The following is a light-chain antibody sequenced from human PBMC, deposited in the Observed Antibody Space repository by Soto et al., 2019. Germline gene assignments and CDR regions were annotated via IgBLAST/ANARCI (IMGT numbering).Light chain of an antibody. CDR2: EAS. CDR3: QQYSVYSA. V-gene: IGKV1-5*03. CDR1: QSIGSW. Sequence: DIQMTQSPSALSASVGDSVTITCRASQSIGSWLAWYQQKPGKVPELLVYEASSLETGVPSRFSASGSGTEFTLTINCLQPDDFATYYCQQYSVYSAFGPGTKVDIK. J-gene: IGKJ3*01.